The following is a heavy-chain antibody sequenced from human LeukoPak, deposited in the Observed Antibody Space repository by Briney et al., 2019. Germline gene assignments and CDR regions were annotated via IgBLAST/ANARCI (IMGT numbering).Heavy chain of an antibody. Sequence: EASETLSLTCTVSGGSISSSSYYWGWIRQPPGKGLEWIGSIYYSGSTYYNPSLKSRVTISVDTSKNQFSLKLSSVTAADTAVYYCARDVSTCRSEMDVWGKGTTVTVSS. V-gene: IGHV4-39*07. CDR1: GGSISSSSYY. CDR3: ARDVSTCRSEMDV. D-gene: IGHD2-2*01. CDR2: IYYSGST. J-gene: IGHJ6*04.